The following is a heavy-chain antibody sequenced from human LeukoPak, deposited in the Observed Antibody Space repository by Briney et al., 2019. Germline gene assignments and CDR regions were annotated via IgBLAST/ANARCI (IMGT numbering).Heavy chain of an antibody. D-gene: IGHD2-8*02. CDR3: AREYYTGSGFDP. CDR1: GFTVSSNY. Sequence: GSLRLSCAASGFTVSSNYMSWIRQSPEKDLEWIGSIYHTGSTYYNPSLTSRLSISIDTSKNQFSLKLRIVTAADTAVFYCAREYYTGSGFDPWGQGILVTVSS. CDR2: IYHTGST. J-gene: IGHJ5*02. V-gene: IGHV4-38-2*02.